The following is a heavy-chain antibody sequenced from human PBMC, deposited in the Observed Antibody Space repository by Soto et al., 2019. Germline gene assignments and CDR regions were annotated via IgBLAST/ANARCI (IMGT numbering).Heavy chain of an antibody. J-gene: IGHJ3*02. D-gene: IGHD2-2*01. V-gene: IGHV4-39*01. Sequence: QLQLQESGPGLVKPSETLSLTCTVSGGSISSSSYYWGWIRQPPGKGLEWIGSIYYSGSTYYNPSLKSRVTISVDTSNNQFSLKLSSVTAADTAVYYSARQGYQLLIVGAFDIWGQGTMVTVSS. CDR3: ARQGYQLLIVGAFDI. CDR1: GGSISSSSYY. CDR2: IYYSGST.